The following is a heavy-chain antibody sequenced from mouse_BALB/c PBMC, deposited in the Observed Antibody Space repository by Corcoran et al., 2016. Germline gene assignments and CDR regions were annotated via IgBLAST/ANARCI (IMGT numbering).Heavy chain of an antibody. CDR1: GFNIKDTY. CDR3: ARWDSYFAV. V-gene: IGHV14-3*02. J-gene: IGHJ1*01. CDR2: IDPANGNT. Sequence: EVQLQQSGAELVKPGASVKLSCTASGFNIKDTYMHWVKQRPEQGLEWIGRIDPANGNTKYDPKFQGKATITADTYSNTAYLQLSSLIAADTAGYYCARWDSYFAVWGAGPTVTVSS.